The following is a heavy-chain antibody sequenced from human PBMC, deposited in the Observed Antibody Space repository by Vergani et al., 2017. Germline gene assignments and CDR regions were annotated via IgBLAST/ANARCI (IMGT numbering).Heavy chain of an antibody. CDR1: GFTFSSYA. Sequence: EVQLLESGGGLVQPGGSLRLSCAASGFTFSSYAMSWVRQAPGKGLEWVSAISGSGGSTYYADSVKGRFTFSRDNSKNTLYLQMNSLRAEDTAVYYCARGYSSGGVAFDISGQGTMVTVSS. J-gene: IGHJ3*02. CDR2: ISGSGGST. V-gene: IGHV3-23*01. D-gene: IGHD6-19*01. CDR3: ARGYSSGGVAFDI.